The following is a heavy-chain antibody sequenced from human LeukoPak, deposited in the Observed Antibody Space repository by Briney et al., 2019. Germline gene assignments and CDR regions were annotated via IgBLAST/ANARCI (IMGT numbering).Heavy chain of an antibody. CDR3: ARESPDIVVVVTAALRRSWFDP. V-gene: IGHV4-59*13. CDR2: IYYSGST. Sequence: PSETLSLTCTVSGGSISSYYWSWIRQPPGKGLEWIGYIYYSGSTNYNPSLQSRVTISVDTSKSQFSLKLRSVTAADTAVYYCARESPDIVVVVTAALRRSWFDPWGQGTLVTVSS. CDR1: GGSISSYY. J-gene: IGHJ5*02. D-gene: IGHD2-15*01.